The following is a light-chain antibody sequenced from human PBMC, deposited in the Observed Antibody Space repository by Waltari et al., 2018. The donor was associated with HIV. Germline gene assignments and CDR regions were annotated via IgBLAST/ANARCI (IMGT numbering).Light chain of an antibody. CDR2: GKN. CDR3: KTRDRSGNLYV. J-gene: IGLJ1*01. V-gene: IGLV3-19*01. CDR1: NLRTYY. Sequence: SSELTQDPAVSVALGQTVKITCQGDNLRTYYASWYQQKPGQAPVLVSYGKNRRLSEIPDRFSSSASRNTASLIITGAQAEDEAEYYCKTRDRSGNLYVFGTGTTVTVL.